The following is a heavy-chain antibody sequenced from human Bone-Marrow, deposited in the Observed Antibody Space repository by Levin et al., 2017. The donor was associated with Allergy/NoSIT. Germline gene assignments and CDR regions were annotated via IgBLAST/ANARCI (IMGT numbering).Heavy chain of an antibody. Sequence: SETLSLTCAVSRGPTISASWSWIRQLPGKGLEWIGCVYDRETTTYNPSLRSRAQMSLDTSKKEFSLNLNSVNAADTAVYYCARGSLEVIAAAWATFDFWGQGMLVTVSS. D-gene: IGHD2/OR15-2a*01. CDR2: VYDRETT. V-gene: IGHV4-59*01. CDR3: ARGSLEVIAAAWATFDF. CDR1: RGPTISAS. J-gene: IGHJ4*02.